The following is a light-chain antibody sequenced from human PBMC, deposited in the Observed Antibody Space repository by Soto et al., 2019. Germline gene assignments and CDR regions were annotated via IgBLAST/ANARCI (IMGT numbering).Light chain of an antibody. CDR3: TSYTSISTWV. J-gene: IGLJ3*02. CDR2: EVS. V-gene: IGLV2-14*01. Sequence: QSALTQPASVSGSPGQSITISCTGTSSDVGGYKYVSWFQHHPGKVPKLLIYEVSNRPSGVSNRFSGSKSGNTASLTISGLQAEDEADYYCTSYTSISTWVFGGGTKVTVL. CDR1: SSDVGGYKY.